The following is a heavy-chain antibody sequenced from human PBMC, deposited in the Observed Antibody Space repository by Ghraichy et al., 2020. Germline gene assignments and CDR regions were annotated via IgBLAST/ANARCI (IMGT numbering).Heavy chain of an antibody. D-gene: IGHD5-24*01. CDR2: IYYSGST. Sequence: SETLSLTCTVSGGSVSSGSYYWSWIRQPPGKGLEWIGYIYYSGSTNYNPSLKSQVTISVDTSKNQFSLKLSSVTAADTAVYYCARGGEMATILGYWGQGTLVTVSS. CDR1: GGSVSSGSYY. CDR3: ARGGEMATILGY. J-gene: IGHJ4*02. V-gene: IGHV4-61*01.